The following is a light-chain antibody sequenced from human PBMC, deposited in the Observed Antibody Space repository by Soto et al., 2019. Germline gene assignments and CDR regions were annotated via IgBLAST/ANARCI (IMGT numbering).Light chain of an antibody. V-gene: IGKV3-20*01. J-gene: IGKJ1*01. CDR1: RSLDSGQ. Sequence: ELVLTQSPGTLSLSSVESATLSCRASRSLDSGQLAWYQQKVGQAPRLLIYGASKRATGIPDRFSGSGSGAEFTLTISRLEPEDFGVYHCQQYDGSPQTFGQGTKVDIK. CDR3: QQYDGSPQT. CDR2: GAS.